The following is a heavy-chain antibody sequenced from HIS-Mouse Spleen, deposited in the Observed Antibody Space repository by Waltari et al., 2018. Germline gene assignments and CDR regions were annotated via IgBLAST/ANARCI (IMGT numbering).Heavy chain of an antibody. V-gene: IGHV4-38-2*02. Sequence: QVRLQESGPGLVKPSETLSLTCTVSGYSISSGYYWGWIRQPPGKGLEWIGSIYHSGGTYYNPSLKSRVTISVDTSKNQFSLKLSSVTAADTAVYYCARANWGSYYFDYWGQGTLVTVSS. J-gene: IGHJ4*02. D-gene: IGHD7-27*01. CDR3: ARANWGSYYFDY. CDR2: IYHSGGT. CDR1: GYSISSGYY.